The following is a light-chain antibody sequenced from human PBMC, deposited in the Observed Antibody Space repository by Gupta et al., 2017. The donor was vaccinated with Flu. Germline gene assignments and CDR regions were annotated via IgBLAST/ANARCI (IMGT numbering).Light chain of an antibody. CDR1: SSNIGAQYD. Sequence: QSVLTQPPSASGAPGQTVSISCPGTSSNIGAQYDVHGSHQLPGTAPKLLIYGNNNRPSEGPYRFSGSKSCTSAALAITGLQADDEADYYCQSHDSSVGSWVFGGGTKLTVL. CDR3: QSHDSSVGSWV. V-gene: IGLV1-40*01. CDR2: GNN. J-gene: IGLJ3*02.